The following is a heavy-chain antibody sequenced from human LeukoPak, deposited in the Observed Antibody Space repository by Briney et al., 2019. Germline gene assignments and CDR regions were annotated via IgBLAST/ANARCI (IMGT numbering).Heavy chain of an antibody. J-gene: IGHJ3*02. Sequence: ASVKVSCKASGYTFSSNDINWVRQATGQGLEWMGWMNPHSGNTGYAQKFQGRVTITRNSSISTAYMELSSLRSEDTAVYYCARDSSDYDFWSGLKAFDIWGQGTMVTVSS. CDR3: ARDSSDYDFWSGLKAFDI. CDR1: GYTFSSND. V-gene: IGHV1-8*01. CDR2: MNPHSGNT. D-gene: IGHD3-3*01.